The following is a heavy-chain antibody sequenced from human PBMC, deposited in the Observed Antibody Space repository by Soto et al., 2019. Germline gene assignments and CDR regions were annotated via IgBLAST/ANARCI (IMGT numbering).Heavy chain of an antibody. D-gene: IGHD3-3*01. J-gene: IGHJ4*02. V-gene: IGHV4-39*01. CDR3: AWAMYYGFWSGFDF. CDR2: IYYSGST. CDR1: GGSISSSSYY. Sequence: QLQLQESGPGLVKPSETLSLTCTVSGGSISSSSYYWGWIRQPPGKGLEWIGNIYYSGSTYYNPSLKSRVPMSVDTSKNQFSLKLSSVTAADTAVYYCAWAMYYGFWSGFDFWGQGTLVTVSS.